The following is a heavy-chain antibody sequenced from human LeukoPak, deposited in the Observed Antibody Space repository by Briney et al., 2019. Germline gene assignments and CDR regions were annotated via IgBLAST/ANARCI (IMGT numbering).Heavy chain of an antibody. CDR3: ATERIAARPTDTNFDY. J-gene: IGHJ4*02. D-gene: IGHD6-6*01. CDR1: GYTFTSYY. V-gene: IGHV1-46*01. Sequence: ASVKVSCKASGYTFTSYYMHWVRQAPGQGLEWMGIINPSGGSTSYAQKFQGRVTMTRDTSTSTVYMELSSLRSEATAVYYCATERIAARPTDTNFDYWGQGTLVTVSS. CDR2: INPSGGST.